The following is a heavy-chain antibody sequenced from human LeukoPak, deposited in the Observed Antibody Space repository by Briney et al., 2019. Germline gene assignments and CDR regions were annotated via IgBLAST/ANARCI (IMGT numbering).Heavy chain of an antibody. J-gene: IGHJ4*02. CDR1: GDSISRNTYH. Sequence: PSETLSLTCIVSGDSISRNTYHWGWVRQPPGKGLEWFGTIYYSGSIYYNQSLRGRVALSVDTSKNQFSLKLTSVTAADTAVYYCGRLNTDWGFLFDSWGQGTLVTVSS. D-gene: IGHD7-27*01. CDR3: GRLNTDWGFLFDS. CDR2: IYYSGSI. V-gene: IGHV4-39*01.